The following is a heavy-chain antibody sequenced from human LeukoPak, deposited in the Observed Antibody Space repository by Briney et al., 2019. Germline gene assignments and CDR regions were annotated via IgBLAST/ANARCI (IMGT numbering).Heavy chain of an antibody. J-gene: IGHJ4*02. D-gene: IGHD6-19*01. CDR2: INPNSGGT. CDR3: ARVGPGIAVAGTPYYFDY. CDR1: GYTFTGYY. V-gene: IGHV1-2*02. Sequence: ASVKVSCKASGYTFTGYYMHWVRQAPGQGLEWLGWINPNSGGTNYAQKFQGRVTMTRDTSISTAYMELSRLRSDNTAVYYCARVGPGIAVAGTPYYFDYWGQGTLVTVSS.